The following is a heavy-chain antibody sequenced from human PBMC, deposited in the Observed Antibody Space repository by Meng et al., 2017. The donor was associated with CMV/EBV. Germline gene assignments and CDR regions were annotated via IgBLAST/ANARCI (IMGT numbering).Heavy chain of an antibody. CDR1: GFTFSSYA. CDR3: AKDAHIVVVPAALYY. V-gene: IGHV3-23*01. CDR2: ISGSGGST. J-gene: IGHJ4*02. Sequence: GESLKISCAASGFTFSSYAMSWVRQAPGKGLEWVSAISGSGGSTYYADSVKGRFTISRDTSKNTLYLQMNSLRAEDTAVYYCAKDAHIVVVPAALYYWGQGTLVTVSS. D-gene: IGHD2-2*01.